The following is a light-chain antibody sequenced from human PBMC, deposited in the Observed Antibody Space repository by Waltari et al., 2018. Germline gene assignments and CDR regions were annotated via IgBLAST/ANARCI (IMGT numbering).Light chain of an antibody. CDR1: DSDVGAYDF. Sequence: QSALTQPASVSGSPGQSITISSSGTDSDVGAYDFVSCYQQHPGKAPNLIIYEVSKRPSGISNRFSASKSGNTASLTSSGLQAEDEADYYCSSYTTSSAPGVFGTGTRVTVL. J-gene: IGLJ1*01. CDR3: SSYTTSSAPGV. V-gene: IGLV2-14*01. CDR2: EVS.